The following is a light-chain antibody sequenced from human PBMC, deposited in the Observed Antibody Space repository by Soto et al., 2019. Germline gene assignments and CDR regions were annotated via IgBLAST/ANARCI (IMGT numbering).Light chain of an antibody. Sequence: EIVLTQSPGTLSLSPGERATLSCRASQSVTSTYLAWYQQKPGQSPRLIIYGGSTRASGFPDRFSGGGSGTDFPLTISRLEPEDSAVYYCHCQQFDSSRMYSFGQGTKLEI. CDR3: QQFDSSRMYS. CDR2: GGS. V-gene: IGKV3-20*01. J-gene: IGKJ2*03. CDR1: QSVTSTY.